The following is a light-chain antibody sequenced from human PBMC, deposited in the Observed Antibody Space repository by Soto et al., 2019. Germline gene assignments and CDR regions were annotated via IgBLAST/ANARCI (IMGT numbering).Light chain of an antibody. J-gene: IGKJ1*01. V-gene: IGKV1-39*01. CDR3: QQSYSSSWT. CDR1: QTISSW. Sequence: DIQMTQSPSTLSGSVGDRVTITCRASQTISSWLAWYQQKPGKAPKLLIYAASSLQSGVPSRFSGSGSGTDFTLTISSLQREDFATYFCQQSYSSSWTFGQGTKVEI. CDR2: AAS.